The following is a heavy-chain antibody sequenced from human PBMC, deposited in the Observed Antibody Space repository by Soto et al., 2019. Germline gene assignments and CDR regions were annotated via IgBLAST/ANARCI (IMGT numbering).Heavy chain of an antibody. CDR2: INHTGGT. Sequence: PXXPLCLPCAVAGGAVNGSYCPWIPQPPGKGLECIGEINHTGGTHYNPSLKSRVTMSVDTSKNQFSLRLSSVTAADTAIYYCATRITVFGLLIPPFDPWGQGTQVTVSS. J-gene: IGHJ5*02. V-gene: IGHV4-34*01. CDR3: ATRITVFGLLIPPFDP. CDR1: GGAVNGSY. D-gene: IGHD3-3*01.